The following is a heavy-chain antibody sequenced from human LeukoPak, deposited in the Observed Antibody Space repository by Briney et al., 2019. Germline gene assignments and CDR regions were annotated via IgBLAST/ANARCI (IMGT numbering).Heavy chain of an antibody. CDR1: GFTFSSYE. CDR3: AKARIAAAGTGAFDV. D-gene: IGHD6-13*01. CDR2: FSATDSSA. J-gene: IGHJ3*01. V-gene: IGHV3-23*01. Sequence: GGSLRLSCAASGFTFSSYEMNWVRQAPGKGLGWVSAFSATDSSAQYAESVKGRFTISRDNSKNSLYLQMNSLRDEDTAVYYCAKARIAAAGTGAFDVWGQGTMVTVSS.